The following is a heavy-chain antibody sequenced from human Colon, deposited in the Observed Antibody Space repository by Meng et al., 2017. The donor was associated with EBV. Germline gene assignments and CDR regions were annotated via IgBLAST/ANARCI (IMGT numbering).Heavy chain of an antibody. CDR3: AKGGSSCCFNC. V-gene: IGHV3-23*01. CDR2: ISGTGGST. Sequence: ELQLLEVGGGLVQPGGSLRLSRAASGFTFSNYAMSWVRQAPGKGLEWVSSISGTGGSTYYADSVKGRFTISRDSSKNTLYLQMNSLRAEDTAVYYCAKGGSSCCFNCWGQGTLVTVSS. CDR1: GFTFSNYA. J-gene: IGHJ4*02. D-gene: IGHD2-15*01.